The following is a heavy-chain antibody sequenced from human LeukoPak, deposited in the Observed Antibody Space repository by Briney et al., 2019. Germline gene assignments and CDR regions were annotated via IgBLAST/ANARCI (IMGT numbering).Heavy chain of an antibody. J-gene: IGHJ4*02. V-gene: IGHV3-64*01. CDR3: ARLYSKHWSPALDY. D-gene: IGHD6-13*01. CDR1: GFTFSSYA. CDR2: ISSNGGST. Sequence: GGSLRLSCAAYGFTFSSYAMHWVRQAPGKGLEYVSAISSNGGSTYYANSVKGRFTISRDNSKNTLYLQMGSLRAEDMAVYYCARLYSKHWSPALDYWGQGTLVTVSS.